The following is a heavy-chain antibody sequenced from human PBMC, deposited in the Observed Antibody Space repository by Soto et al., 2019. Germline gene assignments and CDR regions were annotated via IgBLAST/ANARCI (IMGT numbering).Heavy chain of an antibody. CDR2: INVGNGNT. CDR3: ALGDGPVSWRYDY. D-gene: IGHD3-10*01. CDR1: GYTFRNYA. Sequence: GASVKVSCKTSGYTFRNYAIHWVRQAPGQRLEWLGNINVGNGNTEYSQKFQDRVTITGDTSASTGYMELSSLTSQDTAVYYCALGDGPVSWRYDYWG. V-gene: IGHV1-3*01. J-gene: IGHJ4*01.